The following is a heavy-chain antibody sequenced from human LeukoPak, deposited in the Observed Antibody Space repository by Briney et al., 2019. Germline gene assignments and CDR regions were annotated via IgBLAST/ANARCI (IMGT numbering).Heavy chain of an antibody. J-gene: IGHJ6*02. CDR2: IYSGGST. CDR3: ARERDSSNYYYYYGMDV. Sequence: GGSLRLSCAASGFTVSSNYMSWVRQAPGKGLEWVSVIYSGGSTYYADSVKGRFTISRHNSKNTLYLQMNSLRAEDTAVYYCARERDSSNYYYYYGMDVWGQGTTVTVSS. CDR1: GFTVSSNY. D-gene: IGHD2-15*01. V-gene: IGHV3-53*01.